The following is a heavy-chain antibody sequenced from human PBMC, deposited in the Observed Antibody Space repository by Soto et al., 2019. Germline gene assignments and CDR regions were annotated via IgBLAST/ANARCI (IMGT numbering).Heavy chain of an antibody. CDR3: ANPGILLWFGESHYGMDV. CDR1: GFTFSSYG. V-gene: IGHV3-30*18. J-gene: IGHJ6*02. Sequence: GGSLRLSCAASGFTFSSYGMHWVRQAPGKGLEWVAVISYDGSNKYYADSVKGRFTISRDNSKNTLYLQMNSLRAEDTAVYYCANPGILLWFGESHYGMDVWGQGTTVTVSS. D-gene: IGHD3-10*01. CDR2: ISYDGSNK.